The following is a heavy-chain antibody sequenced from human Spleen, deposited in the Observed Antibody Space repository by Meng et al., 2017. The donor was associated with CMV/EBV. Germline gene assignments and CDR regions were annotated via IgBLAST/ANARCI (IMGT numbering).Heavy chain of an antibody. J-gene: IGHJ5*02. CDR3: AREAYGSGSYYRGWFDP. Sequence: GGSLRLSCAASGFTFDNYGMSWVRQAPGKGLEWVSSINWSGGSPDYADSVKGRFTISRDNAKNSLYLQMNSLRAEDTAVYYCAREAYGSGSYYRGWFDPWGQGTLVTVSS. D-gene: IGHD3-10*01. CDR1: GFTFDNYG. CDR2: INWSGGSP. V-gene: IGHV3-20*04.